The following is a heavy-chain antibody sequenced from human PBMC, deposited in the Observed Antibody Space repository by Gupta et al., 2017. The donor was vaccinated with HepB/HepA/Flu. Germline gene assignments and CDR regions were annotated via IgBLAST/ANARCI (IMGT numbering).Heavy chain of an antibody. CDR1: GFSVGSNA. V-gene: IGHV3-23*01. Sequence: QLLESGGGLVQPGGSLRLYCAASGFSVGSNAMAWVRQAPGKGLDGVSGFGRDMKTHYADSVRGRFTISRDTVKNTVSLQMNNLRAEDTAVYYCAKDLYFWSGMDVWGEGTTVTVSS. CDR3: AKDLYFWSGMDV. J-gene: IGHJ6*03. CDR2: FGRDMKT. D-gene: IGHD3-3*01.